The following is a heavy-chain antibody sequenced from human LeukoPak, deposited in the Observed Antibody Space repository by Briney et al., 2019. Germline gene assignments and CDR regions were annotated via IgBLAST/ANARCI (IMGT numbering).Heavy chain of an antibody. D-gene: IGHD6-19*01. Sequence: GGSLRLSCAVSGFTIRSYAMNWVRQAPGKGLEWVSTISASTDSTYYTDSVKGRLTISRDNFRNMLHLEMNSLRAEDTAVYYCAKGGAVLWTGLDYWGQGTLVTVSS. CDR1: GFTIRSYA. J-gene: IGHJ4*02. CDR3: AKGGAVLWTGLDY. CDR2: ISASTDST. V-gene: IGHV3-23*01.